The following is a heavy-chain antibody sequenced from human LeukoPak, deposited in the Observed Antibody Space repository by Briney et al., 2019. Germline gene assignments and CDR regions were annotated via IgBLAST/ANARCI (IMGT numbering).Heavy chain of an antibody. CDR1: GGSISSYY. J-gene: IGHJ4*02. D-gene: IGHD6-13*01. CDR2: IYYSGST. Sequence: SETLSLTCTVSGGSISSYYWSWIRQPPGKGLEWIGYIYYSGSTNYNPSLKSRVTISVDTSKNQFSLKLSSVTAADTAVYYCARARYSSSWYRRGYYFDYWGQGTLVTVSS. CDR3: ARARYSSSWYRRGYYFDY. V-gene: IGHV4-59*01.